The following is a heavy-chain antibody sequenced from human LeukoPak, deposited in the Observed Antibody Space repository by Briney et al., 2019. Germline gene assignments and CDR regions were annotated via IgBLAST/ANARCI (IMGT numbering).Heavy chain of an antibody. J-gene: IGHJ5*02. Sequence: GASVKVSCKTSGYSFTDYYMHWVRQAPGQGLEWMGWINPNSGGTRSAQRFQGRVTMTRDTSITTVYMEVSWLTSDDTAIYYCARADRLHGGPYLIGPWGQGTLVTVSS. CDR3: ARADRLHGGPYLIGP. CDR1: GYSFTDYY. V-gene: IGHV1-2*02. D-gene: IGHD2-21*01. CDR2: INPNSGGT.